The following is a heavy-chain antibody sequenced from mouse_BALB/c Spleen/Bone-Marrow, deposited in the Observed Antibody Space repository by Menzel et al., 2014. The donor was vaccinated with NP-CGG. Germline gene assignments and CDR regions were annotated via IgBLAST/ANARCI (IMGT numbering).Heavy chain of an antibody. CDR1: GYTFTSYW. CDR2: INPSTGYT. CDR3: ALYYRYDTSDY. Sequence: VKLMESGAELAKPGASVKMSCKASGYTFTSYWMHWVKQRPGQGLEWIGYINPSTGYTAYNQNFKDKATLTADKSSSTAYMRLSSLTSEDSAVYYCALYYRYDTSDYWGQGTTLTVSS. J-gene: IGHJ2*01. V-gene: IGHV1-7*01. D-gene: IGHD2-14*01.